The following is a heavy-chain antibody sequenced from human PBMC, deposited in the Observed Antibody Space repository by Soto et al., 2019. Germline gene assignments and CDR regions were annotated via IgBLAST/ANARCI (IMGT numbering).Heavy chain of an antibody. CDR1: GGSFSGYY. CDR3: AGGYYGMDV. V-gene: IGHV4-34*01. CDR2: INHSGST. J-gene: IGHJ6*02. Sequence: PSETLSLTCAVYGGSFSGYYWSWIRQPPGKGLEWIGEINHSGSTSYNSSLKSRVTISVDTSKNQFSLKLSSVTAADTAVYYCAGGYYGMDVWGQGTTVTVSS.